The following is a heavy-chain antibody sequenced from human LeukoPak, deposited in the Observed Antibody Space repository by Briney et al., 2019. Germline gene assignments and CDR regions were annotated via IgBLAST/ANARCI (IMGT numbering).Heavy chain of an antibody. J-gene: IGHJ5*02. CDR3: ASAGAGCTNGVCYRSNWFDP. V-gene: IGHV4-39*07. D-gene: IGHD2-8*01. Sequence: SETLSLTCTVSGGSISSYYWGWIRQPPGKGLEWIGSIYYSGSTYYNPSLKSRVTISVDTSKNQFSLKLNSVTAADTAVYYCASAGAGCTNGVCYRSNWFDPWGQGTLVTVSS. CDR1: GGSISSYY. CDR2: IYYSGST.